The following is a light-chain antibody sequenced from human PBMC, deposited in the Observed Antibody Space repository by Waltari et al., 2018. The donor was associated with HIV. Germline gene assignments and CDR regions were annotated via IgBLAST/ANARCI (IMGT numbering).Light chain of an antibody. CDR3: QQYNNWPPGT. V-gene: IGKV3-15*01. CDR2: GAS. J-gene: IGKJ4*01. CDR1: QSYSSN. Sequence: EIVMTQSPATLSVAPGERATFSCRASQSYSSNFAWYQQQPGQAPRLLIYGASTRATGIPARFSGSGSGTEFSLTISSLQSEDFAVYYCQQYNNWPPGTFGGGTKVEIK.